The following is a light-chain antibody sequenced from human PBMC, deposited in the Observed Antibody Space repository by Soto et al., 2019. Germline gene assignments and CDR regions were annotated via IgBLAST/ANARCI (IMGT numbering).Light chain of an antibody. J-gene: IGLJ1*01. CDR3: SSYTSSSTDV. V-gene: IGLV2-14*01. CDR2: EVS. Sequence: QSVLTQPASVSGSPGQSITISCTGTSSVVGGYDYVSWYQHHPGKAPKLTIYEVSNRPSGVSNRFSGSKSGNTASLTISGLQAEDEAEYYCSSYTSSSTDVFGTGTKVTVL. CDR1: SSVVGGYDY.